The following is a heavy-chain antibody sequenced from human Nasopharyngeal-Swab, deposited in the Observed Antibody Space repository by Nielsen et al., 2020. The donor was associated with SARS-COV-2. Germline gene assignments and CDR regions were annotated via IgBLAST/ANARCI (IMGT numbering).Heavy chain of an antibody. CDR2: IYYSGST. Sequence: SETLSLTCTVSGGSISSYYWSWIRQPPGKGLEWIGYIYYSGSTNYNPSLKSRVTISVDTSKNQFSLKLSSVTAADTAVYYCARESPAAGTAFDIWGQETMVTVSS. V-gene: IGHV4-59*13. J-gene: IGHJ3*02. D-gene: IGHD6-13*01. CDR1: GGSISSYY. CDR3: ARESPAAGTAFDI.